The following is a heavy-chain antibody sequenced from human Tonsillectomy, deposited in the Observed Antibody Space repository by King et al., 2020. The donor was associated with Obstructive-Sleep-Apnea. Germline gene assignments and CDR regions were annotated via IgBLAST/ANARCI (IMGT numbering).Heavy chain of an antibody. CDR2: ISYDGSNK. J-gene: IGHJ4*02. CDR3: ARPYNWNDQAPFDY. CDR1: GFTFSSYA. V-gene: IGHV3-30*04. D-gene: IGHD1-20*01. Sequence: VQLVESGGGVLQPGRSLRLSCAASGFTFSSYAIHWVRQAPGKGLDWVAVISYDGSNKYYADSVKGRFTISRDNSKNTRYLQMNSLRAEDTAVYYCARPYNWNDQAPFDYWGQGTLVTVSS.